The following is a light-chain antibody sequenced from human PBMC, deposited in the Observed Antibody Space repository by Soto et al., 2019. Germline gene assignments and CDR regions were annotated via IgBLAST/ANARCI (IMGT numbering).Light chain of an antibody. V-gene: IGKV3D-15*01. CDR3: QHFVNSLTWT. CDR1: QGVGNN. CDR2: GVS. J-gene: IGKJ1*01. Sequence: EIVMTQSLATLSVSPGGRATLSCRASQGVGNNLAWYQQKPGQAPRLLISGVSNRATGTPDRFSGSGSGTDFNLTISSLEPEDFAVYYCQHFVNSLTWTFGQGTKVDIK.